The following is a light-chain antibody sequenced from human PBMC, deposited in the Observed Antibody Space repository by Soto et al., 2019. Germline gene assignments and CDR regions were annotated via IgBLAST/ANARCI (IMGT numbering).Light chain of an antibody. J-gene: IGKJ1*01. CDR1: QSISSW. V-gene: IGKV1-5*03. CDR2: KAY. CDR3: QQYNSYWT. Sequence: DIQMTHSPSSLAASLRDKCTITCRDSQSISSWLAWYQQKPGKAPKILIYKAYSLESGVPSRFSGSGSGTEFNLNISSLQPDDFATYYCQQYNSYWTFGQGTKV.